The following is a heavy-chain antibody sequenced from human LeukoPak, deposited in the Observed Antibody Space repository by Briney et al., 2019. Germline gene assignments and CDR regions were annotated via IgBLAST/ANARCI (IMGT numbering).Heavy chain of an antibody. CDR3: ASGSSRWYGDYFDY. J-gene: IGHJ4*02. D-gene: IGHD6-13*01. Sequence: GGSLRLSCAASGFTFSSYGMHWVRQAPGKGLEWVAVIWYDGSNKYYADSVKGRFTISRDNSKNTLYLQMNSLRAEDTAVYYCASGSSRWYGDYFDYWGQGTLVTVSS. CDR1: GFTFSSYG. CDR2: IWYDGSNK. V-gene: IGHV3-33*01.